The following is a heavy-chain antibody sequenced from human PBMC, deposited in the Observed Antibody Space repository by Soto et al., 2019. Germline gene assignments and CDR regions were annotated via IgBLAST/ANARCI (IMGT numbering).Heavy chain of an antibody. CDR3: ARHGGKLGITGTMGNFDY. CDR1: GGSISSYY. CDR2: IYYSGST. D-gene: IGHD1-20*01. J-gene: IGHJ4*02. V-gene: IGHV4-59*08. Sequence: SETLSLTCTVSGGSISSYYWSWIRQPPGKGLEWIGYIYYSGSTNYNPSLKSRVTISVDTSNNQFSLKLTSVTAADTSVYYCARHGGKLGITGTMGNFDYWGQGSLVTVSS.